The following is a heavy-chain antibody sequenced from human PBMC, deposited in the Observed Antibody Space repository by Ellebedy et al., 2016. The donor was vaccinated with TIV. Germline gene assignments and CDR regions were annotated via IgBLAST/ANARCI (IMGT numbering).Heavy chain of an antibody. CDR2: IYYSWST. J-gene: IGHJ4*02. CDR3: ARAAQPNCSGGSCYRIDY. Sequence: MPGGSLRLSCTVSGGSVRSGSYYWSWIRQPPGKELEWIGYIYYSWSTNHNPSLKSRVTISVDTSKNQCALKLSSVTAADTAVYYCARAAQPNCSGGSCYRIDYWGQGTLVTVSS. D-gene: IGHD2-15*01. V-gene: IGHV4-61*01. CDR1: GGSVRSGSYY.